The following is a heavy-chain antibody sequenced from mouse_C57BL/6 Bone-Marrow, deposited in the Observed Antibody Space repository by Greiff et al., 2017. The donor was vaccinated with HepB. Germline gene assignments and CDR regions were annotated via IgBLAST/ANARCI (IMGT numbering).Heavy chain of an antibody. V-gene: IGHV1-42*01. Sequence: VQLKESGPELVKPGASVKISCKASGYSFTGYYMNWVKQSPEKSLEWIGEINPSTGGTTYNQKFKAKATLTVDKSSSTAYMQLKSLTSEDSAVYYCASLDYGSSYYAMDYWGQGTSGTVSS. J-gene: IGHJ4*01. CDR3: ASLDYGSSYYAMDY. CDR1: GYSFTGYY. D-gene: IGHD1-1*01. CDR2: INPSTGGT.